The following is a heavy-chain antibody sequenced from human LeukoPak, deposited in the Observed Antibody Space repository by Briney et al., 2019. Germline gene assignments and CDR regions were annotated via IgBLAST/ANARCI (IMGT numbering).Heavy chain of an antibody. CDR2: IYYSGST. D-gene: IGHD3-10*01. J-gene: IGHJ5*02. Sequence: SETLSLTCTVSGGSISSYYWSWIRQPPGKGLEWIGYIYYSGSTNYKPSVKSRVTMSVDTSKNQFSLKLSSVTAADTAVYYCARGGYYGSGNDFRFDPWGQEPWSPSPQ. CDR3: ARGGYYGSGNDFRFDP. V-gene: IGHV4-59*01. CDR1: GGSISSYY.